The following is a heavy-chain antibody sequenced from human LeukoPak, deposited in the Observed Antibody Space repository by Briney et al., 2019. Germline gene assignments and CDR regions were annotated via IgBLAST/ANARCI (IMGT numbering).Heavy chain of an antibody. CDR3: ASEAVAGSFDY. V-gene: IGHV1-69*13. CDR1: GGTFSSYA. Sequence: EASVKVSCKASGGTFSSYAISWVRQAPGQGLEWMGGIIPIFGTANYAQKFQGRVTITADESTSTAYMELSSLRSEDTAVYYCASEAVAGSFDYWGQGTLFTVSS. CDR2: IIPIFGTA. D-gene: IGHD6-19*01. J-gene: IGHJ4*02.